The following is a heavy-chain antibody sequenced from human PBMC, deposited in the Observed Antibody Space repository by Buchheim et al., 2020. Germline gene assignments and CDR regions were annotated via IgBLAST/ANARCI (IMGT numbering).Heavy chain of an antibody. V-gene: IGHV4-30-2*01. Sequence: QLQLQESGSGLVKPSQTLSLTCAVSGGSISSGGYSWSWIRQPPGKGLEWIGYIYHSGSTYYNPSLKSRVTISVDRSKNQFSLKLSSVTAADTAVYYCARARYTFYYDSSGSDAFDIWGQGT. CDR1: GGSISSGGYS. D-gene: IGHD3-22*01. CDR3: ARARYTFYYDSSGSDAFDI. CDR2: IYHSGST. J-gene: IGHJ3*02.